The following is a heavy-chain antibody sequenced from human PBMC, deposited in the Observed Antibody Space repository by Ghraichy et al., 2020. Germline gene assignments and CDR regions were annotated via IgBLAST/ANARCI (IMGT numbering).Heavy chain of an antibody. CDR1: GFTFSSYA. CDR2: ISGSGGST. V-gene: IGHV3-23*01. Sequence: GGSLRLSCAASGFTFSSYAMSWVRQAPGKGLEWVSAISGSGGSTYYADSVKGRFTISRDNSKNTLYLQMNSLRAEDTAVYYCAKDLGYSSGWYEIDYWGQGTLVTVSS. D-gene: IGHD6-19*01. CDR3: AKDLGYSSGWYEIDY. J-gene: IGHJ4*02.